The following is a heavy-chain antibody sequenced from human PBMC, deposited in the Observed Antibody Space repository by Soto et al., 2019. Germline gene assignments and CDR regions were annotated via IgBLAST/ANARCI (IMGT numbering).Heavy chain of an antibody. CDR2: INSDGSST. V-gene: IGHV3-74*01. CDR1: GFTFSSYW. Sequence: PGGSLRLSCAASGFTFSSYWMHWVRQAPGKGLVWVSRINSDGSSTSYADSVKGRFTISRDNAKNTLYLQMNSLRAEDTAVYYCARRNNYYYYGMDVWGQGTTVTV. J-gene: IGHJ6*02. CDR3: ARRNNYYYYGMDV. D-gene: IGHD1-1*01.